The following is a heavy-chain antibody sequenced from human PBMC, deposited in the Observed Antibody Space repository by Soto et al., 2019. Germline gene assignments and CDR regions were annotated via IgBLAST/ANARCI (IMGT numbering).Heavy chain of an antibody. V-gene: IGHV1-69*01. Sequence: QVQLVQSGAEVKKPGSSVKVSCKASGGTFSSYAISWVRQAPGQGLEWMGGIIPIFGTANYAQKFQGRVTITAAESTSTAYMELSSLRSEDTAVYYCARRGYSYGFSHYYGMDVWGQGTTVTVSS. D-gene: IGHD5-18*01. J-gene: IGHJ6*02. CDR1: GGTFSSYA. CDR2: IIPIFGTA. CDR3: ARRGYSYGFSHYYGMDV.